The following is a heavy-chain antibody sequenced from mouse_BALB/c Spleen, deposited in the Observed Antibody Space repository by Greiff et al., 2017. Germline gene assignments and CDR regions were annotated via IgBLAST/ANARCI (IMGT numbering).Heavy chain of an antibody. Sequence: QVQLKESGAELVRPGVSVKISCKGSGYTFTDYAMHWVKQSHAKSLEWIGVISTYYGDASYNQKFKGKATMTVDKSSSTAYMELARLTSEDSAIYYCARGSLYFDYWGQGTTLTVSS. J-gene: IGHJ2*01. V-gene: IGHV1S137*01. CDR1: GYTFTDYA. CDR3: ARGSLYFDY. CDR2: ISTYYGDA.